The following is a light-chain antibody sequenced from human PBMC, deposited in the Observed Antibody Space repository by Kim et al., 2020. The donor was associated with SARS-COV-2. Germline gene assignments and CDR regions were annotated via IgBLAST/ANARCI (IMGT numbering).Light chain of an antibody. Sequence: EIMMTQSPATLSVSPGERATLSCRASQSVTINLAWYQQKPGQAPRLLIYGASTRATGIPARFSGSGSGTEFTLTISSLQSEDFAVYYCQQYNDWWTFGQATKVDIK. CDR2: GAS. V-gene: IGKV3-15*01. CDR1: QSVTIN. CDR3: QQYNDWWT. J-gene: IGKJ1*01.